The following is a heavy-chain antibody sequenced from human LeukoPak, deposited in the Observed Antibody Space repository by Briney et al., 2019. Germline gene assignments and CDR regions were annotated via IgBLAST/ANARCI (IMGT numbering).Heavy chain of an antibody. Sequence: GGSLRLSCAASGFTFSSYSMNWVRQAPGKGLEWISYIASSSSTIHYADSVKGRFTISRDNAKNSLYLQMNSLRDEDTAVYYCARDLSVAGTFDYWGQGTLVTVSS. CDR2: IASSSSTI. CDR1: GFTFSSYS. D-gene: IGHD6-19*01. V-gene: IGHV3-48*02. CDR3: ARDLSVAGTFDY. J-gene: IGHJ4*02.